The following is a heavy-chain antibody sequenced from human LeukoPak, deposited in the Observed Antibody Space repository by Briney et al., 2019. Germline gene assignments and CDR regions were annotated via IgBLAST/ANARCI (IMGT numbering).Heavy chain of an antibody. Sequence: GASVKVSCKASGGTFSSYATSGVRQAPGQGLEWMGRIIPIFGTANYAQKFQGRVTITTDESTSTAYMELSSLRSEDTAVYYCARGYCSSTSCYAYHFDYWGQGTLVTVSS. V-gene: IGHV1-69*05. CDR2: IIPIFGTA. CDR3: ARGYCSSTSCYAYHFDY. CDR1: GGTFSSYA. D-gene: IGHD2-2*01. J-gene: IGHJ4*02.